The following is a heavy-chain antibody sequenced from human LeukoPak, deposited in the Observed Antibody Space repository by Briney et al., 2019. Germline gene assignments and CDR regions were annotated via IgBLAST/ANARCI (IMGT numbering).Heavy chain of an antibody. V-gene: IGHV3-30*02. J-gene: IGHJ5*02. CDR2: IRYDGSNK. Sequence: GGSLRLSCAASGFTFSSYGMHWVRQAPGKGLEWVAFIRYDGSNKYYADSVKGRFTISRDTSRNTLYLQMNSLRPEDTAVYYCAKDLMRDRWFGESWGQGTRVTVSS. CDR3: AKDLMRDRWFGES. D-gene: IGHD3-10*01. CDR1: GFTFSSYG.